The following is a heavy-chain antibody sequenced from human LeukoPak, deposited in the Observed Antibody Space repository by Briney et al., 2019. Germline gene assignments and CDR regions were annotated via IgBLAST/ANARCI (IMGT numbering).Heavy chain of an antibody. CDR3: ARAPKYYYDSSGHYFDY. V-gene: IGHV4-34*01. D-gene: IGHD3-22*01. Sequence: SETLSLTCAVYGGSFSGYYWSWIRQPPGKGLEWIGEINHSGSTNYNPSLKSRVTISVDSTNTQFSLKLSSVTAAETAVYYCARAPKYYYDSSGHYFDYWGQGTLVTVSS. J-gene: IGHJ4*02. CDR2: INHSGST. CDR1: GGSFSGYY.